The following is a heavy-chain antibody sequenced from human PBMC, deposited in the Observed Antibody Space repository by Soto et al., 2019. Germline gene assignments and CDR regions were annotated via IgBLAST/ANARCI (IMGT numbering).Heavy chain of an antibody. CDR2: IYTSGST. Sequence: VTCTVSGGSISSYYWSWIRQPAGKGLEWIGRIYTSGSTNYNPSLKSRVTMSVDTSKNQFSLKLSSVTAADTAVYYCAREYYYDSSGYPAFDPWGQGTLVIVSA. J-gene: IGHJ5*02. CDR3: AREYYYDSSGYPAFDP. CDR1: GGSISSYY. V-gene: IGHV4-4*07. D-gene: IGHD3-22*01.